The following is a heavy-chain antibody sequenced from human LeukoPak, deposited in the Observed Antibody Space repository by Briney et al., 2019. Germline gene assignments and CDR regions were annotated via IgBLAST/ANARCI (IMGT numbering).Heavy chain of an antibody. Sequence: GGSLRLSCAASGFTFSNYAMSWVRQAPGKGLEWVSSITNSGGTTYYADPVKGRFTISRDNSRNTVNLQMNSLKAEDAAVYYCAKAHGPLQLWPNSWGQGTLVTVSS. D-gene: IGHD1-1*01. J-gene: IGHJ4*02. CDR2: ITNSGGTT. V-gene: IGHV3-23*01. CDR1: GFTFSNYA. CDR3: AKAHGPLQLWPNS.